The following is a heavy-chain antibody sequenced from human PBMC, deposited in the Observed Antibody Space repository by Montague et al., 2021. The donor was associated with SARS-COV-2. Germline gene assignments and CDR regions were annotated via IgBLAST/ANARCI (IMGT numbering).Heavy chain of an antibody. V-gene: IGHV4-61*08. CDR2: IFRSGAT. Sequence: SETLSLTCTVSGVSIGNSGYYWSWIRQPPGMGLEWIGYIFRSGATNYNPPLKSRVIISLDTSKSQFSLRLSSVTAADTAIYYCARTSRGSRYFYGVDVWGQGTTVTVSS. CDR1: GVSIGNSGYY. D-gene: IGHD3-10*01. J-gene: IGHJ6*02. CDR3: ARTSRGSRYFYGVDV.